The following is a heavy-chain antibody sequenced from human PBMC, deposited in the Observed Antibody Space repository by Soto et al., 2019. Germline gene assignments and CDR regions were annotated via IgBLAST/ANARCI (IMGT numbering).Heavy chain of an antibody. J-gene: IGHJ6*02. V-gene: IGHV4-59*12. CDR1: GGSISSYY. CDR3: ARDSHADAYYYGSGSHYYYYGMDV. CDR2: IYHSGST. D-gene: IGHD3-10*01. Sequence: SETLSLTCTVSGGSISSYYWSWIRQPPGKGLEWIGEIYHSGSTNYNPSLKSRVTISVDKSKNQFSLKLSSVTAADTAVYYCARDSHADAYYYGSGSHYYYYGMDVWGQGTTVTVSS.